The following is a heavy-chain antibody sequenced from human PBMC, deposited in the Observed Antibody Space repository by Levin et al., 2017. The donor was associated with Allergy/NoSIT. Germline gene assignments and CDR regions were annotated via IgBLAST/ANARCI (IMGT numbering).Heavy chain of an antibody. D-gene: IGHD6-13*01. Sequence: GGSLRLSCATSGFNFEDYGLAWVRQAPGKGLEWVSGINWNAANTRYVDSVKGRFTISRDNAKNSLYLQMHSLTAEDTALYHCARAVGAAALDAFDIWGQGTMVTVS. J-gene: IGHJ3*02. V-gene: IGHV3-20*01. CDR3: ARAVGAAALDAFDI. CDR2: INWNAANT. CDR1: GFNFEDYG.